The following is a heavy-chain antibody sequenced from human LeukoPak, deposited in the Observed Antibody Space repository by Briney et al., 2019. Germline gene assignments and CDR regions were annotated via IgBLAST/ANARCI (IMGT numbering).Heavy chain of an antibody. J-gene: IGHJ4*02. D-gene: IGHD1-1*01. CDR1: GGTFSSYV. V-gene: IGHV1-69*13. Sequence: ASVKVSCKASGGTFSSYVLSWVRQAPGQGLEWMGRIIPVFGTTTYAQKFQGRVTITADESTTTAYMERRRLTSEDTAMYYCARGLGTRWFFDYWGQGTLVTVSS. CDR2: IIPVFGTT. CDR3: ARGLGTRWFFDY.